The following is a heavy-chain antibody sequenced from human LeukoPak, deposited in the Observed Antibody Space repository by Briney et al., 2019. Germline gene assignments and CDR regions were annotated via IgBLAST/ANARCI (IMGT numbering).Heavy chain of an antibody. CDR3: VHQHNLPAADA. Sequence: SGPTLVNPTQTLTLTCTFSGLSLSTSGVGVGWIRQPPGRALEWLGLIYWHGGQRYIPSLKTRLSIARDTSNNQVVLTLSNVDPLDTATYYCVHQHNLPAADAWGQGILVTVPS. V-gene: IGHV2-5*01. J-gene: IGHJ4*02. CDR1: GLSLSTSGVG. D-gene: IGHD6-13*01. CDR2: IYWHGGQ.